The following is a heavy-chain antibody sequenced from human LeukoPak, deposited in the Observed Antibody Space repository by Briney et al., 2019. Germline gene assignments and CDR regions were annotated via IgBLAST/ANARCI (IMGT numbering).Heavy chain of an antibody. CDR1: GFTFSDYY. D-gene: IGHD3-16*01. V-gene: IGHV3-11*06. CDR3: AGFRVRWGAFDI. CDR2: ISSSSSYT. Sequence: GGSLRVSCAASGFTFSDYYISWIRQAPGKGLEWVSYISSSSSYTNYADSVKGRFTISRDNAKNSLYLQMNSLRAEDTAVYYCAGFRVRWGAFDIWGQGTMVTVSS. J-gene: IGHJ3*02.